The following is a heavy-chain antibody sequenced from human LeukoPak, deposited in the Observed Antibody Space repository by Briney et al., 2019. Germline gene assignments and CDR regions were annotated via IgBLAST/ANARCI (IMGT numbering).Heavy chain of an antibody. V-gene: IGHV3-48*03. CDR3: ARDHNGPYTFDY. D-gene: IGHD2-2*02. Sequence: GGSLRLSCAASGFTFSSYEMNWVRQAPGKGLEWVSYISSSGSTIYYADSVKGRFTISRDNAKNSLSLQMNSLKVEDTAVYYCARDHNGPYTFDYWGQGTLVTASS. CDR1: GFTFSSYE. CDR2: ISSSGSTI. J-gene: IGHJ4*02.